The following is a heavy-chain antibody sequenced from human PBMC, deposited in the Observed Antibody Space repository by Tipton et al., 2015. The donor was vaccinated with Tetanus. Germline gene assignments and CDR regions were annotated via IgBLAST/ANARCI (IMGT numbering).Heavy chain of an antibody. V-gene: IGHV4-31*02. CDR1: DVSISSGAFY. J-gene: IGHJ5*01. Sequence: LRLSCTVPDVSISSGAFYWSWIRQHPGKGLEWIGYIHYSGDTLYNPSLKSRLSISLDTSKNQFSLRLTSVTAADTAVYYCARGGWDCSGGSCTNWFDSWGQGTLVTVSS. CDR3: ARGGWDCSGGSCTNWFDS. CDR2: IHYSGDT. D-gene: IGHD2-15*01.